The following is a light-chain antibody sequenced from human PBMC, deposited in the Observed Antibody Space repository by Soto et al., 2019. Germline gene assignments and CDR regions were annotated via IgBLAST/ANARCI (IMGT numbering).Light chain of an antibody. CDR2: DAS. CDR1: QSITTW. V-gene: IGKV1-5*01. J-gene: IGKJ1*01. CDR3: QQYNDSWT. Sequence: DIQMTPSPSTLSASVGDRVVITCRASQSITTWLAWYQQKPAKAPKLLIYDASSLESGVPSRFSGSGSGTEFTLTISSLQPDDFATYYCQQYNDSWTFGQGTKVDIK.